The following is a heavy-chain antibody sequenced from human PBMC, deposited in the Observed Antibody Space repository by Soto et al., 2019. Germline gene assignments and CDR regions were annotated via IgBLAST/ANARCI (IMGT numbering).Heavy chain of an antibody. V-gene: IGHV1-69*02. CDR1: GGTFSSYT. D-gene: IGHD3-22*01. Sequence: SVKVSCKASGGTFSSYTISWVRQAPGQGLEWMGRIIPILGIANYAQKFQGRVTITADKSTSTAYMELSSLRSEDTAVYYCASGSKTYYDSSGYLAYYWGQGTLVTVSS. J-gene: IGHJ4*02. CDR3: ASGSKTYYDSSGYLAYY. CDR2: IIPILGIA.